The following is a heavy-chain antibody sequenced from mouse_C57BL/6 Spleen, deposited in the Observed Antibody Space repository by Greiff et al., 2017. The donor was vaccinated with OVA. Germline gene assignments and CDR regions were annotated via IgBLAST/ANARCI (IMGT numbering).Heavy chain of an antibody. V-gene: IGHV1-64*01. CDR2: IHPNSGST. D-gene: IGHD3-3*01. Sequence: QFQLQQPGAELVKPGASVKLSCKASGYTFTSYWMHWVKQRPGQGLEWIGMIHPNSGSTNYNEKFKSKATLTVDKSSSTAYMQLSSLTSEDSAVYYCARSRRDYAMDYWGQGTSVTVSS. CDR1: GYTFTSYW. J-gene: IGHJ4*01. CDR3: ARSRRDYAMDY.